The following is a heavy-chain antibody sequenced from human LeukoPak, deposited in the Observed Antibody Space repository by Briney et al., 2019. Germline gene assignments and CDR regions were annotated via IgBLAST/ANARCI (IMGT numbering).Heavy chain of an antibody. D-gene: IGHD1-14*01. J-gene: IGHJ5*02. CDR1: GGSISSYY. CDR2: IYYSGST. V-gene: IGHV4-59*01. CDR3: ARLRPERWFDP. Sequence: PSETLSLTCTVSGGSISSYYWSWIRQPPGKGLEWIGYIYYSGSTNYNPSLKSRVTISVDTSKNQFSLKLSSVTAADTAVYYCARLRPERWFDPWGQGTLVTVSS.